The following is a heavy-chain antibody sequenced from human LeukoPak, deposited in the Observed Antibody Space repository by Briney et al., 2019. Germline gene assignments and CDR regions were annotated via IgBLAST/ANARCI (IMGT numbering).Heavy chain of an antibody. CDR3: ARLSRFYGSGTHDY. D-gene: IGHD3-10*01. Sequence: SETLSLTCTVSGGSISSYYWSWIRQPPGKGLEWIGYIYYSGSTNYNPSLKSRVTISVDTSKNQFSLKLSSVTAADTAVYYCARLSRFYGSGTHDYWGQGTLVTVSS. J-gene: IGHJ4*02. CDR2: IYYSGST. V-gene: IGHV4-59*08. CDR1: GGSISSYY.